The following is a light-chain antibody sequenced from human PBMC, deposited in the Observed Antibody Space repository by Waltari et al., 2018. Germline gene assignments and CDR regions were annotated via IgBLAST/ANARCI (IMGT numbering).Light chain of an antibody. CDR1: QSVSTY. CDR2: NAS. Sequence: EVVLTQSPPTLSLSPGERATLSCRASQSVSTYLAWYQHKPCQPPRLLIFNASYRATGVPTRFSCSGSGTDFTLTSSSLEPEDFAVYYCQQRSSGPPVTFGQGTRVEI. J-gene: IGKJ5*01. V-gene: IGKV3-11*01. CDR3: QQRSSGPPVT.